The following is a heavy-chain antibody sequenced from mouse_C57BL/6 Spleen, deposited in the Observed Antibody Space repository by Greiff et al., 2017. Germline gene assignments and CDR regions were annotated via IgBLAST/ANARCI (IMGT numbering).Heavy chain of an antibody. Sequence: QVQLKESGAELAKPGASVTLSCKASGYTFTSYWMHWVQQRPGQGLEWIGYINPSSGYTKYNQKFKDKAKLTADKSSSTAYMQLISLTYDDSAVYYCAPYDDEGDAMDYWGQGTSVTVSS. CDR3: APYDDEGDAMDY. CDR2: INPSSGYT. D-gene: IGHD2-4*01. V-gene: IGHV1-7*01. J-gene: IGHJ4*01. CDR1: GYTFTSYW.